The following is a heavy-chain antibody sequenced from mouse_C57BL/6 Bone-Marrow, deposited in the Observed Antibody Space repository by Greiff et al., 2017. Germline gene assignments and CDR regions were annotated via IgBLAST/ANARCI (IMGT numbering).Heavy chain of an antibody. CDR2: ISNGGGST. J-gene: IGHJ3*01. V-gene: IGHV5-12*01. D-gene: IGHD1-1*01. CDR1: GFTFSDYY. Sequence: EVKLVESGGGLVQPGGSLKLSCAASGFTFSDYYMYWVRQTPEKRLEWVAYISNGGGSTYYPDTVKGRFTISRDNAKNTLYLQMSRLKSEDTAMYYCARQYYGRSYTWFAYWGQGTLVTVSA. CDR3: ARQYYGRSYTWFAY.